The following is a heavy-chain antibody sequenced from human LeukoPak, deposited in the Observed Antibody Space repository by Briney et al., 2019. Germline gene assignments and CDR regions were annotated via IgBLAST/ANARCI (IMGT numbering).Heavy chain of an antibody. J-gene: IGHJ5*02. CDR3: ASLGVPGGLDP. V-gene: IGHV4-59*01. CDR2: IFYTGST. CDR1: GGSISSYY. D-gene: IGHD3-10*01. Sequence: SETLSLTCTVSGGSISSYYWSWIRQPPGKGLDWIGYIFYTGSTNYNPSLKSRVTISLDTSKNQFSLKLRSVTAADTAVYYCASLGVPGGLDPWGQGTLVTVSS.